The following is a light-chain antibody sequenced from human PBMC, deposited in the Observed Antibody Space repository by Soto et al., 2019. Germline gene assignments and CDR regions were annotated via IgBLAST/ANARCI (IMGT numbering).Light chain of an antibody. CDR3: SSYSSGSTLLL. V-gene: IGLV2-14*01. J-gene: IGLJ2*01. Sequence: QSALTQPASVSGPPGQSITISCTGSSSDIGRHDYVSWYQHHPDKVPKVIIYEVIHRPSGVSNRFSGSKSGNTASLTISGLQAADEADYYCSSYSSGSTLLLFGGGTKLTVL. CDR2: EVI. CDR1: SSDIGRHDY.